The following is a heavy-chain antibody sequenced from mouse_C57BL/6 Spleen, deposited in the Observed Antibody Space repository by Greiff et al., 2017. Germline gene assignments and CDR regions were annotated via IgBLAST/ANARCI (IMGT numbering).Heavy chain of an antibody. Sequence: QVHVKQSGAELARPGASVKMSCKASGYTFTSYTMHWVKQRPGQGLEWIGYINPSSGYTKYNQKFKDKATLTADKSSSTAYMQLSSLTSEDSAVYYCAREGDYSKPWFAYWGQGTLVTVSA. CDR3: AREGDYSKPWFAY. V-gene: IGHV1-4*01. D-gene: IGHD2-5*01. CDR1: GYTFTSYT. J-gene: IGHJ3*01. CDR2: INPSSGYT.